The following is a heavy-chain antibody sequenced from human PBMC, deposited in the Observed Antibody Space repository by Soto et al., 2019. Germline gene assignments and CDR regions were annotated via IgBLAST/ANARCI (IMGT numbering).Heavy chain of an antibody. J-gene: IGHJ5*02. D-gene: IGHD1-26*01. CDR2: VSGNGGNT. CDR1: GFSFSSYT. Sequence: GGSLRLSCVASGFSFSSYTMNWVRQAPGKGLEWVSGVSGNGGNTYYADSVKGRFSISRDNSKNTLYLQLNSLRAEDTAIYYCAKDRMGASGWFDPWGQGXPVT. CDR3: AKDRMGASGWFDP. V-gene: IGHV3-23*01.